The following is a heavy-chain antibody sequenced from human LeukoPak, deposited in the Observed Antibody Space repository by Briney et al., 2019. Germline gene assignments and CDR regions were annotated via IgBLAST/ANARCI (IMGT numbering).Heavy chain of an antibody. CDR3: ARVPRTGTEPGHYYYGMDV. V-gene: IGHV4-39*07. J-gene: IGHJ6*02. D-gene: IGHD1-14*01. CDR2: LHYSGST. Sequence: PSETLSLTCTVSGGAISSSSHYWAWIRQPPGKGLEWIGSLHYSGSTYHNPSLKSRVTISVDKSKNQFSLKLSSVTAADTAVYYCARVPRTGTEPGHYYYGMDVWGQGTTVTVSS. CDR1: GGAISSSSHY.